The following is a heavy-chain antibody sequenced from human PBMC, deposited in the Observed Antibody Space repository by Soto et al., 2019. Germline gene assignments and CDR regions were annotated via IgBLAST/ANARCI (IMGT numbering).Heavy chain of an antibody. CDR1: AFTCSRYG. V-gene: IGHV3-33*01. CDR2: IWYDGSNK. CDR3: ARDRLGYCSGGSCYSFDP. J-gene: IGHJ5*02. Sequence: SVGSLRHSCAACAFTCSRYGMHCVRPAPGKGLEWVAVIWYDGSNKYYADSVKGRFTISRDNSKNTLYLQMNSLRAEDTAVYYCARDRLGYCSGGSCYSFDPWGQGT. D-gene: IGHD2-15*01.